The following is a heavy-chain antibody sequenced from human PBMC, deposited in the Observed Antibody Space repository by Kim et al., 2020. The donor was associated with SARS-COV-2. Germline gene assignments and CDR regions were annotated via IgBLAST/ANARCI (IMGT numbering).Heavy chain of an antibody. V-gene: IGHV1-8*01. CDR1: GYTFTSYD. CDR2: MNPNSGNT. J-gene: IGHJ5*02. CDR3: ARGRPSGYDPHKAPWFDP. D-gene: IGHD5-12*01. Sequence: ASVKVSCKASGYTFTSYDINWVRQATGQGLEWMGWMNPNSGNTGYAQKFQGRVTMTRNTSISTAYMELSSLRSEDTAVYYCARGRPSGYDPHKAPWFDPWGQGTLVTVSS.